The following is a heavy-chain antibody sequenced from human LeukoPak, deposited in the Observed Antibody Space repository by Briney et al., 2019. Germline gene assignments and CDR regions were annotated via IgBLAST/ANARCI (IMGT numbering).Heavy chain of an antibody. CDR3: ARGGSSGWVYYYYYMDV. V-gene: IGHV4-59*02. D-gene: IGHD6-19*01. J-gene: IGHJ6*03. CDR2: IYYSGIT. Sequence: SETLSLTCTVSGDSVSSYYWSWIRQPPGKGLEWIGYIYYSGITHYNPSLKSRVPISVDTSKNQFSLTLSSVTAADTAVYYCARGGSSGWVYYYYYMDVWGKGTTVTVSS. CDR1: GDSVSSYY.